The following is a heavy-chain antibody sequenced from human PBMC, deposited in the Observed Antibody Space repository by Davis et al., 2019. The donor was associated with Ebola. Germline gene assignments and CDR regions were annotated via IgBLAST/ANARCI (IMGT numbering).Heavy chain of an antibody. Sequence: MPSETLSLTCTVSGGSISSYYWSWIRQPPGKGLEWIGSIYYSGSTYYNPSLKSRVTISVDTSKNQFSLKLSSVTAADTAVYYCARLRGYCSSTSCYYYYDMDVWGQGTTVTVSS. V-gene: IGHV4-59*05. CDR3: ARLRGYCSSTSCYYYYDMDV. CDR2: IYYSGST. CDR1: GGSISSYY. D-gene: IGHD2-2*01. J-gene: IGHJ6*02.